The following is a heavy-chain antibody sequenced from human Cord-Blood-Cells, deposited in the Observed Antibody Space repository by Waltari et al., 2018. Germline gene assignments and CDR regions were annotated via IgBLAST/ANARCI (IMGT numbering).Heavy chain of an antibody. CDR3: ARDQRVVITKYYFDY. Sequence: EVQLVESGGGLVQPGGSLRLSCAASGFPFRCHWRNWVRQAPGQGLEWVANIKQDGSEKYYVDSVKGRFTISRDNAKTTLYPQMNSLRAEDTAVYYCARDQRVVITKYYFDYWGQGTLVTVSS. CDR2: IKQDGSEK. V-gene: IGHV3-7*01. J-gene: IGHJ4*02. CDR1: GFPFRCHW. D-gene: IGHD3-22*01.